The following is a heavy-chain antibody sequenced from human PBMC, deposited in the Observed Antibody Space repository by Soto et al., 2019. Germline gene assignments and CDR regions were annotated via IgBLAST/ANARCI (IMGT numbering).Heavy chain of an antibody. CDR1: GDSISSHY. D-gene: IGHD3-22*01. CDR3: AGGGSIVVATRRLMDV. Sequence: KASETLSLTCTVSGDSISSHYWSWIRQAPGKGLEWIANINYNGNTNYNPSLKSRVTISVDTSKNQFSLTVISVTAADTAVYYCAGGGSIVVATRRLMDVWGRGTTVTVSS. CDR2: INYNGNT. J-gene: IGHJ6*03. V-gene: IGHV4-59*08.